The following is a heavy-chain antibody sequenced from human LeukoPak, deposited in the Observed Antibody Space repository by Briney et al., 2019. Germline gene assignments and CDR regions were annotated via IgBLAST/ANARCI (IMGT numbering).Heavy chain of an antibody. CDR2: ICFSGNT. Sequence: SETLSLTCTVSGGSISNYYWSWIRQPPGKGLEWIGYICFSGNTNYNPSLKSRVTISVDTSKNQFSLKLNSVTAADTAVYYCARVRYCSTNRCYDQEFDNWGQGTLVTGSS. CDR1: GGSISNYY. V-gene: IGHV4-59*01. J-gene: IGHJ4*02. D-gene: IGHD2-2*01. CDR3: ARVRYCSTNRCYDQEFDN.